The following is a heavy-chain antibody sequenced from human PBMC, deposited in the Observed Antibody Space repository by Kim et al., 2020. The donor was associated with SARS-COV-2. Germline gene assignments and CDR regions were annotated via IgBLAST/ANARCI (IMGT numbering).Heavy chain of an antibody. V-gene: IGHV3-23*05. CDR2: IDTTGTFA. CDR1: GFTFSSCA. CDR3: ARWASGPPAPLDI. J-gene: IGHJ3*02. D-gene: IGHD7-27*01. Sequence: GGSLRLSCAASGFTFSSCAMTWVRQAPVSGLKWVSSIDTTGTFALYAVSVKGRFTISRDNSKNTLYLQMNRLSAEDTAIYYCARWASGPPAPLDIWGQGQWSPSLQ.